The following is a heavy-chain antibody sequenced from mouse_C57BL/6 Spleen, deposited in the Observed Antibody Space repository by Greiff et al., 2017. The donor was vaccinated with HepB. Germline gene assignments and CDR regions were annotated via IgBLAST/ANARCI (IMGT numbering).Heavy chain of an antibody. V-gene: IGHV5-17*01. CDR2: ISSGSSTI. Sequence: DVMLVESGGGLVKPGGSLKLSCAASGFTFSDYGMHWVRQAPEKGLEWVAYISSGSSTIYYADTVKGRFTISRDKAKNTLFLQMTSLMSEDTAMYYCARFTTRYFDVWGTGTTVTVSS. CDR3: ARFTTRYFDV. J-gene: IGHJ1*03. D-gene: IGHD1-1*01. CDR1: GFTFSDYG.